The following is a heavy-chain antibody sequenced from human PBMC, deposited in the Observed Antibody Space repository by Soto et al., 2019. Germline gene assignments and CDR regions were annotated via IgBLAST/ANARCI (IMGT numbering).Heavy chain of an antibody. CDR1: GGSFSGYY. Sequence: QVQLQQWGAGLLKPSETLSLTCAVYGGSFSGYYWSWIRQPPGKGLEWIGEINHSGSTNYNPSLNSRVTISVDTAKNPFSLKLSSVTAAATAVSYCARGNPIFVYREYYYYMDVWGKGTTVTVSS. J-gene: IGHJ6*03. CDR3: ARGNPIFVYREYYYYMDV. V-gene: IGHV4-34*01. CDR2: INHSGST. D-gene: IGHD3-3*01.